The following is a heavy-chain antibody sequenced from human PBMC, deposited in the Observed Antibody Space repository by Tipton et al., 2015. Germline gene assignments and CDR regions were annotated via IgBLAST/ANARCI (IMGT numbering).Heavy chain of an antibody. CDR2: ISYSGTT. V-gene: IGHV4-59*13. CDR1: GGSISSYY. J-gene: IGHJ4*02. CDR3: ARTGSCSGGSCYFSYFDY. Sequence: TLSLTCTVSGGSISSYYWSWIRQSPGKGLEWIGYISYSGTTNFNPSLKSRVTISVDTSKNQFSLKLSSLTAADTAVYYCARTGSCSGGSCYFSYFDYWGQGTLLTVSS. D-gene: IGHD2-15*01.